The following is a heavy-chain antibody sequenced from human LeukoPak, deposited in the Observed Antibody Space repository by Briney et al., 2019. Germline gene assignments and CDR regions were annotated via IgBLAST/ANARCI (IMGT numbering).Heavy chain of an antibody. Sequence: PEGSLRLSCEVSGFSFTTYGIHWVRQAPGKGLEWVAMISHDGSLKYYGDAVKGRFTISRDNAKDTVYLQMNSLRPEDTAIYFCAKDFDSGGSYDGDHTHNWGQGTLVTVSS. CDR1: GFSFTTYG. J-gene: IGHJ4*02. CDR2: ISHDGSLK. CDR3: AKDFDSGGSYDGDHTHN. D-gene: IGHD3-22*01. V-gene: IGHV3-30*18.